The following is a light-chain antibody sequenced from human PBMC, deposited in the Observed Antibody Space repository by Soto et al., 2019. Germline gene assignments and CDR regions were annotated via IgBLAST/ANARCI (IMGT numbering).Light chain of an antibody. V-gene: IGKV3-15*01. CDR2: GAS. J-gene: IGKJ1*01. Sequence: EIVMTQSPATLSVSPGERATLSFRASQSVSSNLAWYQQKPGQAPRLLIYGASTRATGIPARFSGSGSGTEFTLTISSLQSEDFVVYSCQQYNHWPTFGQGTKVDIK. CDR3: QQYNHWPT. CDR1: QSVSSN.